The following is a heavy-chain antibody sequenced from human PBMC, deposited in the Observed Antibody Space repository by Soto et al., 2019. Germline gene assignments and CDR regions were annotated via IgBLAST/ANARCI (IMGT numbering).Heavy chain of an antibody. CDR2: ISSSSSTI. CDR1: GFTFSSYS. V-gene: IGHV3-48*01. Sequence: PGGSLRLSCAASGFTFSSYSMNWVRQAPGKGLEWVSYISSSSSTIYYADSVKGRFTISRDNAKNSLYLQMNSLRAEDTAVYYCATSRRVGEFDYWGQGTLVTVSS. D-gene: IGHD1-26*01. CDR3: ATSRRVGEFDY. J-gene: IGHJ4*02.